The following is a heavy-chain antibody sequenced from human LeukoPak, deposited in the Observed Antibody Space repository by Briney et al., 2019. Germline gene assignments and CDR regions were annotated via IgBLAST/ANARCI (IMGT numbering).Heavy chain of an antibody. CDR3: ARQRSDCLDY. J-gene: IGHJ4*02. CDR1: GGSISSSGYF. Sequence: PSETLFLTCTVSGGSISSSGYFWGWVRQPPGKGLEWIGAIYFGGSTYYSPSLKSRVTISVDTSKNQFSLKVNSVTAADTAVYYCARQRSDCLDYWGQGTLVTVSS. V-gene: IGHV4-39*01. D-gene: IGHD2-21*02. CDR2: IYFGGST.